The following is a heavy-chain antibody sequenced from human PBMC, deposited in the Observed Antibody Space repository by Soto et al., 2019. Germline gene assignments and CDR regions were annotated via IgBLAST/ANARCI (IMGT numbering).Heavy chain of an antibody. J-gene: IGHJ6*02. D-gene: IGHD2-2*02. CDR2: IIPIFGTA. CDR3: ARGCSGTSCYTAPYYYGMDV. Sequence: QVQLGQSGAEVKKPGSSVKVSCKASGGTFSSYAISWVRQAPGQGLEWMGGIIPIFGTANYAQKVQGRVTMTADESTSTAYMELSSLRSEDTAVYYCARGCSGTSCYTAPYYYGMDVWGQGNTVTVSS. V-gene: IGHV1-69*01. CDR1: GGTFSSYA.